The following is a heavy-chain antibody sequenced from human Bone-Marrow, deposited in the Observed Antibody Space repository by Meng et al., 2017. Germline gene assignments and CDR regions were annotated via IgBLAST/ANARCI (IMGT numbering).Heavy chain of an antibody. D-gene: IGHD4-17*01. CDR2: IYYSGST. V-gene: IGHV4-31*03. Sequence: QGQLEEPVPGLVKPSHTLSLTCTVSGGSISSGNHYWSWIRQHPGKGLEYIGYIYYSGSTYYNPSLKSRVIISVDTSKNQFSLRLNSVTAADTAVYYCASLYGDSSVWYLDLWGRGTLVTVSS. J-gene: IGHJ2*01. CDR1: GGSISSGNHY. CDR3: ASLYGDSSVWYLDL.